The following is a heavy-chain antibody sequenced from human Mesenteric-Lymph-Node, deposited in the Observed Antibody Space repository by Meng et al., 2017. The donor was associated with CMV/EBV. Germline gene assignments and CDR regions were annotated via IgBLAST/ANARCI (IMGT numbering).Heavy chain of an antibody. D-gene: IGHD2-2*01. CDR3: ARIRMGPAAMHYGMDV. V-gene: IGHV2-70*20. Sequence: SGATLAKPTQTFTLTCTFSGFLLSTSGMCVSWVRQPPGKALEWLALIDWDDDKYYSTSLKTRLTISKDTAKNQVVLTMTNMDPVDTATYCCARIRMGPAAMHYGMDVWGQGTTVTVSS. J-gene: IGHJ6*02. CDR2: IDWDDDK. CDR1: GFLLSTSGMC.